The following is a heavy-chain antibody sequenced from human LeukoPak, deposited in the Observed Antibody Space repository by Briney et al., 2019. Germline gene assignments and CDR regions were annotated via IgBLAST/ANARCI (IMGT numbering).Heavy chain of an antibody. CDR2: ISSSSSYI. J-gene: IGHJ3*02. V-gene: IGHV3-21*01. CDR3: ARDGELERVDAFDI. Sequence: GGSLRLSCAASGFTFSSYSMNWVRQAPGKGLEWVSSISSSSSYIYYADSVKGRFTISRDNAKNSLYLQMNRLRAEDTAVYYCARDGELERVDAFDIWGQGTMVTVSS. CDR1: GFTFSSYS. D-gene: IGHD1-1*01.